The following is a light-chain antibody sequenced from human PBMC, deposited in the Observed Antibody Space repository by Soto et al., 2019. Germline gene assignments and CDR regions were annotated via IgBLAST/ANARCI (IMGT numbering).Light chain of an antibody. CDR3: QYLNGAPTIT. Sequence: QLTQSPSTLSSSVRDRVTLTYLASQDVSDFLAWYQHPPGKAPNLLIYGGYTLQSGVPSRFSGSGSGTEFSLTITGLQPEDFVTYYCQYLNGAPTITFGQGTRLEIK. CDR2: GGY. V-gene: IGKV1-9*01. J-gene: IGKJ5*01. CDR1: QDVSDF.